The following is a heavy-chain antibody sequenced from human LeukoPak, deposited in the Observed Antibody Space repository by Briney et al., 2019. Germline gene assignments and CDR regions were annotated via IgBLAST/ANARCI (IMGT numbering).Heavy chain of an antibody. Sequence: PSETLSLTCTVSGGSISSYYWSWIRQPPGKGLEWIGYIYYSGSTNYNPSLKSRVTISVDTSKNQFSLKLSSVTAADTAVYYCARLRGEFPFDPWGQGTLVTVSS. V-gene: IGHV4-59*08. D-gene: IGHD3-16*01. CDR3: ARLRGEFPFDP. J-gene: IGHJ5*02. CDR2: IYYSGST. CDR1: GGSISSYY.